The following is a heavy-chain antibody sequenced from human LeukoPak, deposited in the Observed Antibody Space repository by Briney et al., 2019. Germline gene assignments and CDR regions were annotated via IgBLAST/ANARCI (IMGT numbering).Heavy chain of an antibody. CDR1: GFTFSSYE. CDR2: ISSSGSTI. Sequence: GGSLRLSCAASGFTFSSYEMNWVRQAPGKGLEWVSYISSSGSTIYYADSVKGRFTISRDNAKNSLYLQMNSLRAEDTAVYYCARARSYYDSSGHGDYWGQGTLVTVSS. CDR3: ARARSYYDSSGHGDY. J-gene: IGHJ4*02. V-gene: IGHV3-48*03. D-gene: IGHD3-22*01.